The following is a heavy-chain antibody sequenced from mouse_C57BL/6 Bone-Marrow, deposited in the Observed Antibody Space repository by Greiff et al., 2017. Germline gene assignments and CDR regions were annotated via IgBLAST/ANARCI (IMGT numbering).Heavy chain of an antibody. D-gene: IGHD1-1*01. CDR2: SDPTDSYT. V-gene: IGHV1-59*01. Sequence: VQLQQPGAELVRPGTSVKLSCKASGYTFTSYWMHWVKQRPGQGLEWIGVSDPTDSYTNYNQKFKGKATLTVDTSSSPAYMQLSSLTSEDSAVYYCAREAFYYYGSSRYYYAMDYWGQGTSVTVSS. J-gene: IGHJ4*01. CDR1: GYTFTSYW. CDR3: AREAFYYYGSSRYYYAMDY.